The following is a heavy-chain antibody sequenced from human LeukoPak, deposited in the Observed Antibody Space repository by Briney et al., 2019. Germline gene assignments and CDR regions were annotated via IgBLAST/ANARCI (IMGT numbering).Heavy chain of an antibody. CDR3: VRYYNNFDY. V-gene: IGHV4-39*01. D-gene: IGHD2/OR15-2a*01. CDR1: GGSISSSSYY. J-gene: IGHJ4*02. Sequence: SEPLSLTCTVSGGSISSSSYYWGWIRQPPGKGLEWIGSIYYSGSTYYNPSLKSRVTTSVDTSKNQFSLKLSSVTAADTAVYYCVRYYNNFDYWGQGTLVTVSS. CDR2: IYYSGST.